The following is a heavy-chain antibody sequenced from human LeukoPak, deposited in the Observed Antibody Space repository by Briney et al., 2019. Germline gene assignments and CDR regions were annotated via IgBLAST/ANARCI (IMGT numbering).Heavy chain of an antibody. CDR2: ISSSGSTI. V-gene: IGHV3-48*04. CDR3: ARDREYYDILTGYYTH. J-gene: IGHJ4*02. D-gene: IGHD3-9*01. CDR1: GFTFSSYA. Sequence: GRSLRLSCAASGFTFSSYAMHWVRQAPGKGLEWVSYISSSGSTIYYADSVKGRFTISRDNAKNSLYLQMNSLRAEDTAVYYCARDREYYDILTGYYTHWGQGTLVTVSS.